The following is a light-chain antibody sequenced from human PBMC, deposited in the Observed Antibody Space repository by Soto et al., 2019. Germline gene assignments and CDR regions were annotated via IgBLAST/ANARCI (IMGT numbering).Light chain of an antibody. Sequence: EIVLTQSPGTLSLSPGERASLSCRASQTVSAKYLGWYQQKPGQAPRLLIYSASSRATGIPDRFSGSGSGTDFTLIISRLEPGDFAVYCCQHYDTSPMWTFGQGTKVEIK. CDR3: QHYDTSPMWT. V-gene: IGKV3-20*01. CDR1: QTVSAKY. CDR2: SAS. J-gene: IGKJ1*01.